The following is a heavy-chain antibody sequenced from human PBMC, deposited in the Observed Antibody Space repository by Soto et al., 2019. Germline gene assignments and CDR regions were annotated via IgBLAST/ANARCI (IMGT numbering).Heavy chain of an antibody. J-gene: IGHJ6*02. Sequence: GGSLRLSCAASGFTFSTYAMACVRQAPGKGLEWVSGVSASGLNTDYADPVKGRFYISRDNSKNTVSLHMNSLRAEDTALYYCAKDKTGVGESITIFGVVPYYYYYGMDVWGQGTTVTVSS. D-gene: IGHD3-3*01. V-gene: IGHV3-23*01. CDR2: VSASGLNT. CDR1: GFTFSTYA. CDR3: AKDKTGVGESITIFGVVPYYYYYGMDV.